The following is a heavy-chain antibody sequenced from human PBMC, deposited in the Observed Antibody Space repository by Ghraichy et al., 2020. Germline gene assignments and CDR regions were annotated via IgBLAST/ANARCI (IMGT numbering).Heavy chain of an antibody. D-gene: IGHD3-22*01. CDR1: GFTFSSYA. Sequence: GGSLRLSCAASGFTFSSYAMSWVRQAPGKRLEWVSAISGSGGSTYYADSVKGRFTISRDNSKNTLYLQMNSLRAEDTAVYYCAKGTMIVVVPRAGFDYWGQGTLVTVSS. CDR2: ISGSGGST. CDR3: AKGTMIVVVPRAGFDY. J-gene: IGHJ4*02. V-gene: IGHV3-23*01.